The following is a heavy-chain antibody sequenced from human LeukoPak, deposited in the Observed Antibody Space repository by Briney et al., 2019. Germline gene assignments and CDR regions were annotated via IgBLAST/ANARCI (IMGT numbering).Heavy chain of an antibody. Sequence: PSETLSLTCAVYGGSFSGYYWSWIRQPPGKGLEWIGYIYYSGSTNYNPSLKSRVTISVDTSKNQFSLKLSSVTAADTAVYYCARVRGYSYGYWFDPWGRGTLVTVSS. D-gene: IGHD5-18*01. CDR3: ARVRGYSYGYWFDP. CDR2: IYYSGST. J-gene: IGHJ5*02. V-gene: IGHV4-59*01. CDR1: GGSFSGYY.